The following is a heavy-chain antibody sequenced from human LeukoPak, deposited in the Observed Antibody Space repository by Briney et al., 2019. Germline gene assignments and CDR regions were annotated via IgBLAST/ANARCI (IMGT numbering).Heavy chain of an antibody. CDR1: GGTFSSYA. D-gene: IGHD6-19*01. CDR2: IIPIFGTA. Sequence: SVKVSCKASGGTFSSYAISWVRQAPGQGLEWMGGIIPIFGTANYAQKFQGRVTITTDESTSTAYMELSSLRSEDTAVYYCATRSGWYLRSFDYWGQGTLVTVSS. V-gene: IGHV1-69*05. J-gene: IGHJ4*02. CDR3: ATRSGWYLRSFDY.